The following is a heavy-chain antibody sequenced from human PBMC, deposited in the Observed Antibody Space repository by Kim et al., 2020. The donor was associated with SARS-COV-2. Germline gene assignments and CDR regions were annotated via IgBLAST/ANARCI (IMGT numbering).Heavy chain of an antibody. D-gene: IGHD7-27*01. V-gene: IGHV4-34*01. CDR3: ARGWGY. CDR1: GGSFSGYY. J-gene: IGHJ4*02. CDR2: INHSGST. Sequence: SETLSLTCAVYGGSFSGYYWSWIRQPPGKGLEWIGEINHSGSTNYNPSLKSRVTISVDTSKNQFSLKLSSVTAADTAVYYCARGWGYWGQGTLVTVSS.